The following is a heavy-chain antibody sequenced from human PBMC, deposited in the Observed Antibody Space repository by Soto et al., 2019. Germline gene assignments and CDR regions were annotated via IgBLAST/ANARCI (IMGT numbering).Heavy chain of an antibody. D-gene: IGHD2-21*02. CDR3: AKVVTAIPGHFDY. CDR1: GITFSSYE. V-gene: IGHV3-23*01. CDR2: ISGSGGST. J-gene: IGHJ4*02. Sequence: PGGSLRLSCTASGITFSSYEMNWVRQAPGKGLEWVSAISGSGGSTYYADSVKGRFTISRDNSKNTLYLQMNSLRAEDTAVYYCAKVVTAIPGHFDYWGQGTLVTVSS.